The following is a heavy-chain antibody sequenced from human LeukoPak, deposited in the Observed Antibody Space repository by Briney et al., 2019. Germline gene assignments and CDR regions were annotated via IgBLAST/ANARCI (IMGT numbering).Heavy chain of an antibody. D-gene: IGHD2-2*01. J-gene: IGHJ6*02. CDR2: ISYDGSNK. CDR1: GFTFSSYG. CDR3: ARQYCSSPSCYLNYYYGMAV. Sequence: PGGSLRLSCAASGFTFSSYGMYWVRQAPGKGLEWVALISYDGSNKYYADSVKGRFTISRDNSKNTLYLQMNSLRAEDTAVYYCARQYCSSPSCYLNYYYGMAVWAKGPRSPSP. V-gene: IGHV3-30*03.